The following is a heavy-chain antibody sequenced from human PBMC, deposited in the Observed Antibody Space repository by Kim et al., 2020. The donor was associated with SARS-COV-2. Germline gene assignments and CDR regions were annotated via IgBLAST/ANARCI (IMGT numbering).Heavy chain of an antibody. Sequence: SVKVSCKASGGTFSSYAISWVRQAPGQGLEWMGRIIPILGIANYAQKFQGRVTITADKSTSTAYMDLSSLRSEDTAVYYCARDQGYCSSTSCLDYFDYWGQGTLVTVSS. V-gene: IGHV1-69*04. CDR3: ARDQGYCSSTSCLDYFDY. CDR2: IIPILGIA. J-gene: IGHJ4*02. D-gene: IGHD2-2*01. CDR1: GGTFSSYA.